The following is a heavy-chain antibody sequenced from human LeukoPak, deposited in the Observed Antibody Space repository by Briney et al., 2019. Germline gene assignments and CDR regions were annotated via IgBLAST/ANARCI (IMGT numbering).Heavy chain of an antibody. CDR2: ISGSGGST. CDR1: GFTFSSYA. J-gene: IGHJ4*02. V-gene: IGHV3-23*01. D-gene: IGHD6-19*01. CDR3: PNLRAVAGTEV. Sequence: GGSLRLSCAASGFTFSSYAMKWVRQAPGKGLEWVSAISGSGGSTYFADSVKGRFTISRDNSKNTLYLQMNTLRAEDTAVYYCPNLRAVAGTEVWGQGTLVTVSS.